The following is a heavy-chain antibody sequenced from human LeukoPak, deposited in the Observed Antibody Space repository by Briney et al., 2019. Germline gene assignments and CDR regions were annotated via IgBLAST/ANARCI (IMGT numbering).Heavy chain of an antibody. D-gene: IGHD2/OR15-2a*01. V-gene: IGHV3-48*01. CDR1: GYTFSTYG. CDR3: ARVIENA. J-gene: IGHJ5*02. CDR2: ISSINTI. Sequence: GGSLRLSCAASGYTFSTYGMHWVRQAPGKGLEWVAYISSINTIYYADSVKGRFTISRDNGKNSLYLQMNNLRAEDTAVYYCARVIENAWGQGTLVTVSS.